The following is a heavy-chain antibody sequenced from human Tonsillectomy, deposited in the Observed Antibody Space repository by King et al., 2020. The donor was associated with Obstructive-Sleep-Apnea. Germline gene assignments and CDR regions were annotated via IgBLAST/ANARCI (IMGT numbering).Heavy chain of an antibody. V-gene: IGHV3-53*04. D-gene: IGHD6-13*01. Sequence: VQLVESGGGLVQPGGSLRLSCVASGLTVSNNYMSWGRPAPGKGLEWVSVIYSGGATYYADSVKGRFTISRHSSKNTLYLQMNSLRVEDTAVYYWARDHPNTSSSSWYRGDAFDIWGQGTMVTVSS. CDR3: ARDHPNTSSSSWYRGDAFDI. J-gene: IGHJ3*02. CDR1: GLTVSNNY. CDR2: IYSGGAT.